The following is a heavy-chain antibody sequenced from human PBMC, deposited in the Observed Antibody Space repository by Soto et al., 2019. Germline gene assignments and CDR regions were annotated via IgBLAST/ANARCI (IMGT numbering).Heavy chain of an antibody. Sequence: SETLASTFAVSGDSISSGKWCSWLRKPTGKGLEWIGDIYHTGITNYHPSLKSRGTISVDKSKNQFSLKLSSVGAADKAFYSCAKDGRGLQWQLSYGGQGDLV. CDR2: IYHTGIT. J-gene: IGHJ1*01. D-gene: IGHD5-18*01. CDR1: GDSISSGKW. CDR3: AKDGRGLQWQLSY. V-gene: IGHV4-4*02.